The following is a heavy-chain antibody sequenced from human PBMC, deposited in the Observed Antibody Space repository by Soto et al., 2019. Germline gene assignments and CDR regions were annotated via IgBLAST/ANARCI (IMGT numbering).Heavy chain of an antibody. Sequence: QVQLVQSGAEVKKPGSSVKVSCKASGGTFSSYAISWVRQAPGQGLEWMGGIIPIFGTANYAQKFQGRVTITADESTSTAYMELSSRRSEDTAVYYCALSSYCSSTSCHDSFDYWGQGTLVTVSS. D-gene: IGHD2-2*01. CDR2: IIPIFGTA. CDR3: ALSSYCSSTSCHDSFDY. J-gene: IGHJ4*02. CDR1: GGTFSSYA. V-gene: IGHV1-69*01.